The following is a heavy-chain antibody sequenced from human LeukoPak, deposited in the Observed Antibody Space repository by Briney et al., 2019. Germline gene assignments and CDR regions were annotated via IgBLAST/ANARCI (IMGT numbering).Heavy chain of an antibody. V-gene: IGHV3-23*01. Sequence: GGSLRLSCAASGFTFSSYAMSWVRQAPGKGLEWVSAISGSGGSTYYADSVKGRFTISRDNSKNTLYLQMNSLRAEDAAVYYCAREITNPDWLDPWGQGTLVTVSS. J-gene: IGHJ5*02. CDR3: AREITNPDWLDP. D-gene: IGHD5-24*01. CDR1: GFTFSSYA. CDR2: ISGSGGST.